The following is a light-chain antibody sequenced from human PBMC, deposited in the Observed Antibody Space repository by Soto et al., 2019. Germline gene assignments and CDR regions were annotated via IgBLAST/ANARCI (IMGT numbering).Light chain of an antibody. J-gene: IGKJ4*01. CDR3: QQYNSYPLT. CDR1: QSISIW. V-gene: IGKV1-5*03. CDR2: KAS. Sequence: DIQMTQSPSTLSASVGDRVTITCRASQSISIWLAWYQHKPGKAPNLLIYKASNLESGVPSRFSGSGSGTEFTLTITSLQPDDFATYYCQQYNSYPLTFGGGTKVEI.